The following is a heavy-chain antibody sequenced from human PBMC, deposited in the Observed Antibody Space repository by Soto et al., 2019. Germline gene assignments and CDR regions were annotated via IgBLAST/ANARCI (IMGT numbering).Heavy chain of an antibody. V-gene: IGHV1-24*01. Sequence: ASVKVSCKVSGYTLTELSMHWVRQAPGKGLEWMGGFDPEDGETIYALKFQGRVTMTEDTSTDTAYMELSSLRSEDTAVYYCAPAYYYDSSGSFDYWGQGTLVTVSS. CDR1: GYTLTELS. D-gene: IGHD3-22*01. J-gene: IGHJ4*02. CDR2: FDPEDGET. CDR3: APAYYYDSSGSFDY.